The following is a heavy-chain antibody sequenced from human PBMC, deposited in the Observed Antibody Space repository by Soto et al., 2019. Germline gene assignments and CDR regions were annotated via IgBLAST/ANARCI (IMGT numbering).Heavy chain of an antibody. V-gene: IGHV1-58*01. CDR2: IVVGSGNT. D-gene: IGHD6-6*01. CDR1: GFTFTSSA. Sequence: SVKVSCKASGFTFTSSAVQWVRQARGQRLEWIGWIVVGSGNTNYAQKFQERVTITRDMSTSTAYMELSSLRSEDTAVYYCAAARPKAYYYYGMDVWGQGTTVTVSS. J-gene: IGHJ6*02. CDR3: AAARPKAYYYYGMDV.